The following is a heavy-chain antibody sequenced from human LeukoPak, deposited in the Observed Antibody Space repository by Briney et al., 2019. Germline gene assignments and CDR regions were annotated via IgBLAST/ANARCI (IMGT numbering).Heavy chain of an antibody. CDR1: GYTFTGYY. V-gene: IGHV1-2*02. CDR3: AREGAHTAMVKTHFDY. J-gene: IGHJ4*02. Sequence: ASVKVSCKASGYTFTGYYMHWVRQAPGQGLEWMGWINPNSGGTNYAQKFQGRVTMTRDTSISTAYMELSRLRSDDTAVYYCAREGAHTAMVKTHFDYWGQGTLVTVSS. CDR2: INPNSGGT. D-gene: IGHD5-18*01.